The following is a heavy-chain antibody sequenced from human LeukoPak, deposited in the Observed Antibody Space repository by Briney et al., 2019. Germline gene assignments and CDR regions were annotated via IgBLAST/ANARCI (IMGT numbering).Heavy chain of an antibody. CDR3: ARDSSPRHNFGTIDY. CDR1: GYTFTSNY. Sequence: ASVKVSCKAFGYTFTSNYMHWVRQAPGQGPEWMGVISPSGGSTTYAQKFQGRVTLTRDMSTSTDYLELSSLRSEDTAVYYCARDSSPRHNFGTIDYWGQGTLVTVSS. CDR2: ISPSGGST. D-gene: IGHD6-13*01. J-gene: IGHJ4*02. V-gene: IGHV1-46*01.